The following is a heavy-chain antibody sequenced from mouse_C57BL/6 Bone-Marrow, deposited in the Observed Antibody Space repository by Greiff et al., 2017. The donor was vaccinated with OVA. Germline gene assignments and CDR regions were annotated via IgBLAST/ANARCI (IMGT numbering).Heavy chain of an antibody. CDR3: TNGNWYCDV. CDR2: IDPENGDT. D-gene: IGHD2-1*01. CDR1: GFNIKDDY. V-gene: IGHV14-4*01. J-gene: IGHJ1*03. Sequence: VQLQQSGAELVRPGASVKLSCTASGFNIKDDYMHWVKQRPEQGLEWIGWIDPENGDTEYASKFQGKATITADTSSNTAYLQLSSLTSEDTAVYYCTNGNWYCDVWGTGTTVTVSS.